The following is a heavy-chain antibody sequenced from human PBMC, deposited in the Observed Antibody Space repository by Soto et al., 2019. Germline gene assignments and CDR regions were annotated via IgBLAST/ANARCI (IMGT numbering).Heavy chain of an antibody. CDR2: INHSGST. V-gene: IGHV4-34*01. CDR3: ARDGYSSSSGAFDI. Sequence: SETLSLTCAVYGGSFSGYYWSWIRQPPGKGLEWIGEINHSGSTNYNPSLKSRVTISVDTSKNQFSLKLSSVTAADTAVYYCARDGYSSSSGAFDIWGQGTMVTVSS. J-gene: IGHJ3*02. D-gene: IGHD6-6*01. CDR1: GGSFSGYY.